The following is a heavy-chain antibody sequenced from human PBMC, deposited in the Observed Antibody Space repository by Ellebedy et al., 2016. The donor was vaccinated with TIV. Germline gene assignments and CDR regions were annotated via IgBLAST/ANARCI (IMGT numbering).Heavy chain of an antibody. D-gene: IGHD3-16*01. CDR1: GGSISTSGSF. CDR3: AKDRGSHITDF. CDR2: IYYTGAT. Sequence: SETLSLTCTVSGGSISTSGSFWGWVRQPPGKGLEWIGTIYYTGATYYNPSLQSRVALSVVTSKNQFSLKLRSLTAADTAVYFCAKDRGSHITDFWGQGTLVTVSS. J-gene: IGHJ4*02. V-gene: IGHV4-39*07.